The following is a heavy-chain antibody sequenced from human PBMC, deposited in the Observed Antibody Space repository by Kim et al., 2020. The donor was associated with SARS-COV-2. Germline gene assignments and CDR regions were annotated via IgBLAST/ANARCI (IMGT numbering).Heavy chain of an antibody. J-gene: IGHJ5*02. V-gene: IGHV3-30*01. Sequence: ADSVKGRFTISRDNSKNTLYLQMNSLRAEDTAVYYCARVGSSGPPEGFDPWGQGTLVTVSS. CDR3: ARVGSSGPPEGFDP. D-gene: IGHD3-22*01.